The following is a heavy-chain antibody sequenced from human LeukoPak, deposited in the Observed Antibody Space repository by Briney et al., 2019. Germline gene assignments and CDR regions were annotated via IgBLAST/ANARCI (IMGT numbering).Heavy chain of an antibody. CDR1: GLPFSSYW. CDR3: APEGDGYILFDY. D-gene: IGHD5-24*01. CDR2: ISYDGSNK. Sequence: QPGGSLRLSCAASGLPFSSYWMSWVRQAPGKGLEWVAVISYDGSNKYYADSVKGRFTISRDNSKNTLYLQMNSLRVEDTAVYYCAPEGDGYILFDYWGQGTLVTVSS. V-gene: IGHV3-30*03. J-gene: IGHJ4*02.